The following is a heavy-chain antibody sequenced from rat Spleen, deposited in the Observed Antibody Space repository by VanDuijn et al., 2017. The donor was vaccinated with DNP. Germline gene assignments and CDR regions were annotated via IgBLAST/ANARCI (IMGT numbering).Heavy chain of an antibody. CDR3: VRWNSGHFDS. CDR2: IGSPAYAP. CDR1: GFTFSAYY. D-gene: IGHD4-3*01. V-gene: IGHV5-22*01. J-gene: IGHJ2*01. Sequence: EVQLVESGGGLVQPGRSLKLSCAASGFTFSAYYMAWVRQAPAKGLEWVAYIGSPAYAPYYADSVKGRFTISRDNAKSTLYLQMNTLRSEEMATYYCVRWNSGHFDSWGQGVMVTVSS.